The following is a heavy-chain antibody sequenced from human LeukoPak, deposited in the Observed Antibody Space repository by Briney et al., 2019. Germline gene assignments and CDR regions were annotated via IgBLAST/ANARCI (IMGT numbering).Heavy chain of an antibody. CDR3: AREYTLVRGVIEY. CDR1: GGSISSSNW. Sequence: SGTLSRTCSVSGGSISSSNWWSWVRQPPGKGLEWIGEFYHSGSTNYNPSLKSRLAITVDKAKNQFSLKLSSVTAADTAVYYCAREYTLVRGVIEYWGQGTLVSVSS. J-gene: IGHJ4*02. CDR2: FYHSGST. D-gene: IGHD3-10*01. V-gene: IGHV4-4*02.